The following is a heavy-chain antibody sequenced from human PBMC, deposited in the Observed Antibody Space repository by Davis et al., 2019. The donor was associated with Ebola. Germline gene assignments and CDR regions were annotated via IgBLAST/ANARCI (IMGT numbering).Heavy chain of an antibody. CDR3: ARVVGRYGMDV. Sequence: ASVKVSCKASGYTFTSYAMHWVRQAPGQGLEWMGIINPSGGSTSYAQKFQGRVTITADESTSTAYMELSSLRSEDTAVYYCARVVGRYGMDVWGQGTTVTVSS. D-gene: IGHD1-26*01. J-gene: IGHJ6*02. V-gene: IGHV1-46*01. CDR2: INPSGGST. CDR1: GYTFTSYA.